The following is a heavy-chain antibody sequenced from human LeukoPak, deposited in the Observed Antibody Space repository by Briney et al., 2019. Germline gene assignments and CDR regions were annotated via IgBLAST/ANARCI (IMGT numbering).Heavy chain of an antibody. V-gene: IGHV3-64*04. CDR1: GFTSSSFA. CDR2: ITSDGGTT. Sequence: GGSLRLSCSASGFTSSSFAMHWGRQALGRGLLYVLAITSDGGTTYSADSGKVRFTIARYNSKNTLYLQMHSLRAEDTALYSCAKASVCVYYGMDVWGQGTTVTVSS. D-gene: IGHD2-8*01. CDR3: AKASVCVYYGMDV. J-gene: IGHJ6*02.